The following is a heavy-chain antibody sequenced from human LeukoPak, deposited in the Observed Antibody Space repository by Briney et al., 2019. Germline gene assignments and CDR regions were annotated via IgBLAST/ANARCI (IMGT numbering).Heavy chain of an antibody. CDR1: GGXFSSYA. V-gene: IGHV1-69*04. J-gene: IGHJ4*02. CDR3: ARDLPPYYFDY. CDR2: IIPILGIA. Sequence: SVKVSCKASGGXFSSYAISWVRQAPGQGLQWMGRIIPILGIANYAQKFQGRVTITADKSTSTAYMDLSSLRSEDTAVYYCARDLPPYYFDYWGQGTLVTVSS.